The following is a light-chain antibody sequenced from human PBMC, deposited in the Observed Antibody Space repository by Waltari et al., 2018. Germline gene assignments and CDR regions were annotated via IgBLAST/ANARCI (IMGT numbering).Light chain of an antibody. Sequence: DIVMTQSPDSLAWSLGERATINCKSSESVIYDSDNKNYLAGYQQKPGQPPKLLIHWASIRESGVPDRFSGSGSGTDFTLTISSLQAEDVAVYYCQQYLSAPRTFGQGTVLEIK. CDR2: WAS. CDR1: ESVIYDSDNKNY. V-gene: IGKV4-1*01. CDR3: QQYLSAPRT. J-gene: IGKJ2*02.